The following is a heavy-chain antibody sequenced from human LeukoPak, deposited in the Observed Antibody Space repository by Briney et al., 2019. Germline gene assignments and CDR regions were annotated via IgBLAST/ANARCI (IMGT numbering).Heavy chain of an antibody. CDR1: CGXIHHFF. CDR3: ARVSCTGGTCHLDS. J-gene: IGHJ4*02. V-gene: IGHV4-4*07. D-gene: IGHD2-8*02. CDR2: TYHAGAI. Sequence: ETLSLTCTVSCGXIHHFFCSFIRQPATKGLEYMSYTYHAGAIDYNPSHSSRLTMSADKSTNQFSVNLRSVTAADTADYYCARVSCTGGTCHLDSWGQGILVTVSS.